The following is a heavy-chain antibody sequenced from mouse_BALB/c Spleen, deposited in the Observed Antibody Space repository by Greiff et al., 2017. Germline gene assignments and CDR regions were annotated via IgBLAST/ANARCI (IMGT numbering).Heavy chain of an antibody. CDR1: GYAFSSSW. V-gene: IGHV1-82*01. CDR3: ARIYYGSSFVHYYAMDY. CDR2: IYPGDGDT. D-gene: IGHD1-1*01. Sequence: QVQLQQSGPELVKPGASVKISCKASGYAFSSSWMNWVKQRPGQGLEWIGRIYPGDGDTNYNGKFKGKATLTADKSSSTAYMQLSSLTSVDSAVYFCARIYYGSSFVHYYAMDYWGQGTSVTVSS. J-gene: IGHJ4*01.